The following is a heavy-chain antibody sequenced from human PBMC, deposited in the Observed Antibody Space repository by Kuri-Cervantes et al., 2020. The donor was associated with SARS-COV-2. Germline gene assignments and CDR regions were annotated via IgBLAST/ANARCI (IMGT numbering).Heavy chain of an antibody. D-gene: IGHD3/OR15-3a*01. Sequence: ESLKISCSVSGFSVTSGGYYWSWLRQSPGKGLEWIGYIYYGGSTTYNPALKSRVTISIDMTNNQFFLNLKGASAADTAVYYCARGFWTGFLFDSWGQGSLVTVSS. CDR2: IYYGGST. CDR1: GFSVTSGGYY. CDR3: ARGFWTGFLFDS. J-gene: IGHJ4*02. V-gene: IGHV4-61*08.